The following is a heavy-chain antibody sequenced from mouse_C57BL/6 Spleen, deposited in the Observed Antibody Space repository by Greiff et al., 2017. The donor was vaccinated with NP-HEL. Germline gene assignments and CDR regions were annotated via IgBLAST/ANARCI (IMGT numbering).Heavy chain of an antibody. Sequence: EVQLVGSGGGLVKPGGSLKLSCAASGFTFSDYGMHWVRQAPEKGLEWVAYISSGSSTIYYADTVKGRFTISRDNAKNTLFLQMTSLRSEDTAMYYCARVGYYQAWFAYWGQGTLVTVSA. CDR2: ISSGSSTI. CDR3: ARVGYYQAWFAY. J-gene: IGHJ3*01. V-gene: IGHV5-17*01. CDR1: GFTFSDYG. D-gene: IGHD2-3*01.